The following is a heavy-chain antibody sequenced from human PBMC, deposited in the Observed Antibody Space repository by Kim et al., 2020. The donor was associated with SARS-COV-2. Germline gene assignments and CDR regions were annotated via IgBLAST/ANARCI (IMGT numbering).Heavy chain of an antibody. CDR3: VRDGGWDSSNWRNFGS. V-gene: IGHV3-74*01. J-gene: IGHJ4*02. Sequence: SAKGRFTISRDNTKNTLYVQMNSLRTEDTAVYFCVRDGGWDSSNWRNFGSWGQGTLVTVSS. D-gene: IGHD6-19*01.